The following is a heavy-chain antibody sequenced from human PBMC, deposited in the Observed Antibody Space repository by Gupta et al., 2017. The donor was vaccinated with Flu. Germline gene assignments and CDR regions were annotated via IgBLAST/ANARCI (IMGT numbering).Heavy chain of an antibody. Sequence: PQMQESGPGLVRPSETLSLTCTVTDDSIALHTYYWAWVRQSPGKGLEWLANIRYNGNRKYNPSLKSRLTSAVETSRDQFYLELRSVTAADAGTDYCVRQDDYGAAGFDYWGRGRPIIVSS. CDR3: VRQDDYGAAGFDY. CDR2: IRYNGNR. D-gene: IGHD3-16*01. CDR1: DDSIALHTYY. V-gene: IGHV4-39*01. J-gene: IGHJ4*02.